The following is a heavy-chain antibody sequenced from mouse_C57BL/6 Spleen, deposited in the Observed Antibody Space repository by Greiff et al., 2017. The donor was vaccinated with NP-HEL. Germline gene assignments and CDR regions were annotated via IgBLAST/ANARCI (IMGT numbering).Heavy chain of an antibody. D-gene: IGHD2-5*01. CDR1: GFTFTDYY. V-gene: IGHV7-3*01. CDR2: IRNKANGYTT. J-gene: IGHJ4*01. Sequence: EVHLVESGGGLVQPGGSLSLSCAASGFTFTDYYMSWVRQPPGKALEWLGFIRNKANGYTTEYSASVKGRFTISRDNSQSILYLQMNALRAEDSATYYCARSFSNSHMDYWGQGTSVTVSS. CDR3: ARSFSNSHMDY.